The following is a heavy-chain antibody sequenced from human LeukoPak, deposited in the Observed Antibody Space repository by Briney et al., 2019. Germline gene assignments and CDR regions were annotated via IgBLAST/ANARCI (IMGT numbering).Heavy chain of an antibody. V-gene: IGHV4-59*01. Sequence: SETLSLTCTVSGGSISSYYWSWIRQPPGKGLEWIGYIYYSGSTNYNPSLKSRVTISVDTSKNQFSLKLSSVTAADTAVYYCAGDTGFYGDYGMDVWGQGTTVTVSS. CDR3: AGDTGFYGDYGMDV. CDR1: GGSISSYY. J-gene: IGHJ6*02. D-gene: IGHD4-17*01. CDR2: IYYSGST.